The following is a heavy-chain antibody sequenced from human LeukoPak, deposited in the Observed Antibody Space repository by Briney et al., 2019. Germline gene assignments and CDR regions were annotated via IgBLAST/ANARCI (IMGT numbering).Heavy chain of an antibody. CDR3: ARRLGSSADGTLKYYFDY. V-gene: IGHV4-39*01. CDR1: GVSIISSNYY. J-gene: IGHJ4*02. Sequence: KASETLSLTCTVSGVSIISSNYYWGWFRQPPGKGLEWIASVFYTGSTRHNPSLKSRVTISVDTSKNEFSLNLSSVTAEDTAVYYCARRLGSSADGTLKYYFDYWGQGTLVTVSS. CDR2: VFYTGST. D-gene: IGHD6-13*01.